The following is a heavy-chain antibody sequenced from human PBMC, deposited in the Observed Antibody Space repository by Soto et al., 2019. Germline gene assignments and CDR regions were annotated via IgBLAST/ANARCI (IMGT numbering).Heavy chain of an antibody. CDR1: GGTFSNYA. CDR2: IIPIFGSA. CDR3: AKDGGKDGYFGNWFDP. J-gene: IGHJ5*02. V-gene: IGHV1-69*15. Sequence: QVQLVQSGAEVKKPGSSVKVSCKASGGTFSNYAITWVRQAPGQGLEWLGRIIPIFGSANYAQKFQGRATNTADESTTKAYMELSSLSSDDTAVYYCAKDGGKDGYFGNWFDPWGQGTLVTVSS. D-gene: IGHD5-12*01.